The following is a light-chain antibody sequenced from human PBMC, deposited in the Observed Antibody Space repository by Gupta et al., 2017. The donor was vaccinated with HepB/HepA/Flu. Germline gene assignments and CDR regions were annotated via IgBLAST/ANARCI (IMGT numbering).Light chain of an antibody. Sequence: QSALTQPPSVSGSPGQSVTISCPGTSSDVGGYNRVSWYQQPPGTAPRLMIYEVSNRPSGVPDRFSGSKSGNTASLTISGLQAEDEADYYCSSYTSSSTYALFGGGTKLTVL. CDR3: SSYTSSSTYAL. V-gene: IGLV2-18*02. CDR1: SSDVGGYNR. J-gene: IGLJ2*01. CDR2: EVS.